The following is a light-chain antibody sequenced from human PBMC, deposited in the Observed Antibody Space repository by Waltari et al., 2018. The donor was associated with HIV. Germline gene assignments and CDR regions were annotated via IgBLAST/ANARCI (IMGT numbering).Light chain of an antibody. J-gene: IGLJ3*02. CDR1: SSNIGSNT. CDR2: RNN. CDR3: AAWDDSLNGPWV. V-gene: IGLV1-44*01. Sequence: QSVLTQPPSASGTPGQRVTISCSGSSSNIGSNTVHWYQQLPGTAPKLLIYRNNQRPSGVPDRFSGSKSGTSASLAISGLQSEDEADYYCAAWDDSLNGPWVFGGGTKLTVL.